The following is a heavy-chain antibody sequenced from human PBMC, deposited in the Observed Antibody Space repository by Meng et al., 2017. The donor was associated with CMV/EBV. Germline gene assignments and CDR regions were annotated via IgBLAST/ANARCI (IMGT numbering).Heavy chain of an antibody. V-gene: IGHV4-34*01. CDR2: INHSGRT. CDR1: GGSFSGYY. CDR3: ARGSGGLGGSYPNYYYYYGMDV. J-gene: IGHJ6*02. D-gene: IGHD1-26*01. Sequence: GSLRLSCAIYGGSFSGYYWSWIRQPPGKGLEWIGEINHSGRTNYNPSLKSRVTISVDTSKNQFSLKLSSVTAADTAVYYCARGSGGLGGSYPNYYYYYGMDVWGQGTTVTVSS.